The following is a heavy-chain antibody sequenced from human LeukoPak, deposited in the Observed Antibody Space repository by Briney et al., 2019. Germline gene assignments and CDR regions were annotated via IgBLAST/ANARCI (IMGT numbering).Heavy chain of an antibody. CDR3: AGMITFEGVNSEDYYYYGMDI. CDR1: GFTFSDCA. J-gene: IGHJ6*02. Sequence: PGGSLRLSCIASGFTFSDCAMSWVRQAPGKGLEWVSVIDGTNTYYAYSVKGRFTISRDNSNNTLYLHMNSLRAEDTAVYYCAGMITFEGVNSEDYYYYGMDIWDQGTTVTVSS. D-gene: IGHD3-16*01. CDR2: IDGTNT. V-gene: IGHV3-66*02.